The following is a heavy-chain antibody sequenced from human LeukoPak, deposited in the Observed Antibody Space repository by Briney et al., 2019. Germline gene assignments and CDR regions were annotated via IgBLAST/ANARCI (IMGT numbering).Heavy chain of an antibody. D-gene: IGHD2-2*01. Sequence: ASVTVSCMASGYTFTGYYMHWVRQAPGQGLEWMGWINPNSGGTNYAQKFQGRVTMTRDTSISTAYMELSRLRSDDTAVYYCARVLGYCSSTSCSTYYDFWSGYSYWGQGTLVTVSS. CDR1: GYTFTGYY. CDR3: ARVLGYCSSTSCSTYYDFWSGYSY. V-gene: IGHV1-2*02. CDR2: INPNSGGT. J-gene: IGHJ4*02.